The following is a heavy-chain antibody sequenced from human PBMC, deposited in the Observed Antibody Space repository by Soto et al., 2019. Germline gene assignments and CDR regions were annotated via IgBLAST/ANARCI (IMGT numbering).Heavy chain of an antibody. Sequence: QVQLQESGPGLVKPSQTLSLTCTVSGGSISSGGYFWSWIRQHPGKGLEWIGDINYSGSTYSTPSLNSRVTISVNTSKNQFSLKLSSVPPADTAVYYRARDILQWFGELPPRAHDAFDIWGQGTMVTVSS. J-gene: IGHJ3*02. D-gene: IGHD3-10*01. V-gene: IGHV4-31*03. CDR2: INYSGST. CDR1: GGSISSGGYF. CDR3: ARDILQWFGELPPRAHDAFDI.